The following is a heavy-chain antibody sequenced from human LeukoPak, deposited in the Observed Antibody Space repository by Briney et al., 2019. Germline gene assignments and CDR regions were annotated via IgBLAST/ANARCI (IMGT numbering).Heavy chain of an antibody. CDR2: INHSGST. J-gene: IGHJ5*02. D-gene: IGHD6-6*01. CDR1: GGSFSGYY. CDR3: ARDLAWGSSSVWFDP. V-gene: IGHV4-34*01. Sequence: KASGTLSLTCAVYGGSFSGYYWSWIRQPPGKGLEWIGEINHSGSTNYNPSLKSRVTISVDTSKNQFSLKLSSVTAADTAVYYCARDLAWGSSSVWFDPWGQGTLVTVSS.